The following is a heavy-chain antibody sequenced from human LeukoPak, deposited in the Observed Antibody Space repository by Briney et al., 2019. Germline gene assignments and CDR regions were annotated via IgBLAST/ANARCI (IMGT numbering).Heavy chain of an antibody. V-gene: IGHV4-4*02. CDR3: ASLITGAGDFYHYYGMDV. CDR2: GNLQGST. Sequence: PSGTLSLTCGVSGGSISNTNWWTWVRQPPGKGLEWIGEGNLQGSTNYNPSLKSRVAISVDTSNNQFSLRLSSVTAADTAIYYCASLITGAGDFYHYYGMDVWGQGTTVTVSS. CDR1: GGSISNTNW. J-gene: IGHJ6*02. D-gene: IGHD1-20*01.